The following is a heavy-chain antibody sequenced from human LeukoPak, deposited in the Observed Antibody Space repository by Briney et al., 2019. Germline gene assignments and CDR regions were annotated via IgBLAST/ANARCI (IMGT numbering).Heavy chain of an antibody. V-gene: IGHV3-23*01. Sequence: GGSLRLSCAASGFIFSSHGMNWVRQAPGKGLEWVSGISPSGDITYYADSVKGRFTISRDNSKNTVYLQMDSLRAEDTAVYYCARESYYDILTGSLSGIAFDIWGQGTMVTVSS. CDR1: GFIFSSHG. D-gene: IGHD3-9*01. CDR2: ISPSGDIT. CDR3: ARESYYDILTGSLSGIAFDI. J-gene: IGHJ3*02.